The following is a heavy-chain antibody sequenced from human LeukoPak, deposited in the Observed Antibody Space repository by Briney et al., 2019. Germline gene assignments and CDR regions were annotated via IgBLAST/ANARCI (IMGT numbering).Heavy chain of an antibody. CDR1: GFTFSSYG. CDR3: ARFSSDYYYYGMDV. CDR2: IWYDGSNK. D-gene: IGHD6-6*01. Sequence: GRSLRLSCAASGFTFSSYGMHWVRQAPGKGLEWVAVIWYDGSNKYYADSVKGRFTISRDNSKNTLYLQMNSLRAEDTAVYYCARFSSDYYYYGMDVWGQGTTVTVSS. J-gene: IGHJ6*02. V-gene: IGHV3-33*01.